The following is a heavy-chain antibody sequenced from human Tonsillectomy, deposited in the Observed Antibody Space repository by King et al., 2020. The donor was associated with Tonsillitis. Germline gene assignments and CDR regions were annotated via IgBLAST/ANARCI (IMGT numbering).Heavy chain of an antibody. CDR2: ISYDGSIE. CDR1: GFTFSNYG. Sequence: VQLVESGGGVVQPGRSLRLSCAVSGFTFSNYGMHWVRQAPGKGLEWVAFISYDGSIEYFADSVKGRFTISRDNSKNTVYLQMNSLRAEDTAVYYCAKVRYPGNYYGMAVWGQGTTVTVSS. CDR3: AKVRYPGNYYGMAV. V-gene: IGHV3-30*18. D-gene: IGHD1-1*01. J-gene: IGHJ6*02.